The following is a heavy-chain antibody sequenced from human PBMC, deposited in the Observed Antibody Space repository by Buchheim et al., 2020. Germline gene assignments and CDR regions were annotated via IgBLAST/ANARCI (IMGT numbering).Heavy chain of an antibody. CDR2: IYYSGCT. CDR1: GGSISSGDYY. J-gene: IGHJ5*02. CDR3: ARGPDIAMIKGDWFDP. V-gene: IGHV4-30-4*01. D-gene: IGHD5-18*01. Sequence: QVQLQESGPGLVKPSQTLSLTCTVSGGSISSGDYYWSWIRQPPGKGLEWIGYIYYSGCTYYKLSLKSRVTISVDTSKNHFSLKLSSVTAADTAVYYCARGPDIAMIKGDWFDPWGQGTL.